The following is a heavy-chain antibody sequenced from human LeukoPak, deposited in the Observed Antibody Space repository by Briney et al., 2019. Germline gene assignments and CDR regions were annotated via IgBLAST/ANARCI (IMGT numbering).Heavy chain of an antibody. V-gene: IGHV4-34*01. CDR3: ARGRFVAVAGIRGYYYYYMDV. Sequence: SETLSLTCAVYVGSFSGYYWSWIRQPPGKGLEWIVEINHSGSTNYNPSLKSRVTISVDTSKNQFSLKLSSVTAADTAVYYCARGRFVAVAGIRGYYYYYMDVWGKGTTVTVSS. CDR1: VGSFSGYY. CDR2: INHSGST. J-gene: IGHJ6*03. D-gene: IGHD6-19*01.